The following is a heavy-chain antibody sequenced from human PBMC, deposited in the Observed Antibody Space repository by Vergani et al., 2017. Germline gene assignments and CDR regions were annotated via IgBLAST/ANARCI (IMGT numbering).Heavy chain of an antibody. CDR3: ASLSIGGSLDC. J-gene: IGHJ4*02. CDR1: GYSISSGYY. Sequence: QVQLQESGPGLVKPSETLSLTCAVSGYSISSGYYWGWIRQPPGKGLEWIGSIYHSGSTYYNPSLKSRVTISEDTSKNQFSLKLSAVTAADTAVYYCASLSIGGSLDCWGQGTLVTVSS. V-gene: IGHV4-38-2*01. CDR2: IYHSGST. D-gene: IGHD3-16*01.